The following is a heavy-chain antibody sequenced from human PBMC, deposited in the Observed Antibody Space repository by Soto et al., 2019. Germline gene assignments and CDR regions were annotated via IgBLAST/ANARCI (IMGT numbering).Heavy chain of an antibody. J-gene: IGHJ4*02. V-gene: IGHV3-9*01. Sequence: EVQLVESGGGLVQPGRSPRLSCAASGFTFDDYAMHWVRQAPGKGLEWVSGISWNSGSIGYADSVKGRFTISRDNAKNSLYLQMNSLRAEDTALYYCAKEQDYGDYVVPFDYWGQGTLVTVSS. CDR3: AKEQDYGDYVVPFDY. CDR2: ISWNSGSI. CDR1: GFTFDDYA. D-gene: IGHD4-17*01.